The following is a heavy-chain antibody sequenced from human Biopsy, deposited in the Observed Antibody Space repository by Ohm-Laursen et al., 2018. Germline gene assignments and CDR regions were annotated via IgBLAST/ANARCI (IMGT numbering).Heavy chain of an antibody. CDR2: TYKGGNT. V-gene: IGHV4-4*07. Sequence: SETMSLTCTVSGASITSYYWSWIRQPAGKGLEWIGHTYKGGNTNHNPSLKSRVSMSVDTSKNQLSLTLRSVTAADTAIYYCARDRGYYSDRTVPGYFDLWGRGTLVTVSS. J-gene: IGHJ2*01. CDR3: ARDRGYYSDRTVPGYFDL. D-gene: IGHD3-22*01. CDR1: GASITSYY.